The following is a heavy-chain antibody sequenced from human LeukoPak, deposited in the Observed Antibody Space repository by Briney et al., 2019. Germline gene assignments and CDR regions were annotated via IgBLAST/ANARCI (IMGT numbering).Heavy chain of an antibody. D-gene: IGHD2-15*01. Sequence: SETLSLTCAVSGYSISSGYYWGWIRQPPGKGLEGIGSIYHSGSTYYNPSLKSRVTISVDTSKNQFSLKLSSVTAADTAVYYCARLSGSGDTDYWGQGTLVTVSS. V-gene: IGHV4-38-2*01. J-gene: IGHJ4*02. CDR1: GYSISSGYY. CDR3: ARLSGSGDTDY. CDR2: IYHSGST.